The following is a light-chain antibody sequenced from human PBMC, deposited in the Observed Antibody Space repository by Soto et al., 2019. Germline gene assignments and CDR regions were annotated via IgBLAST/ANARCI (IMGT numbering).Light chain of an antibody. V-gene: IGKV1-5*03. Sequence: DIQMTQSPSTLSASVGDRVTITCRASQSISSWVAWYQQKPGKGPKLLIYKASHLESGVPSRFSGSGSGTEFTLTISSLQPDDFATYYCQQYNSYPYTFGQGTKLEIK. J-gene: IGKJ2*01. CDR2: KAS. CDR3: QQYNSYPYT. CDR1: QSISSW.